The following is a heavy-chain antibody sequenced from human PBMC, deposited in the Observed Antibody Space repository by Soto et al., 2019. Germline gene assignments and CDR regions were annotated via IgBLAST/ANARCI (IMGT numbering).Heavy chain of an antibody. V-gene: IGHV3-30-3*01. CDR2: ISYDGSNK. CDR1: GFTFSSYA. CDR3: ARDRPSAYCGGDCYSFLDP. Sequence: LRLSCAASGFTFSSYAMHWVRQAPGKGLEWVSLISYDGSNKYYADSVKGRFTISRDNSKNTLYLQMNSLRAEDTAIYYCARDRPSAYCGGDCYSFLDPWGQGTLVTVSS. J-gene: IGHJ5*02. D-gene: IGHD2-21*02.